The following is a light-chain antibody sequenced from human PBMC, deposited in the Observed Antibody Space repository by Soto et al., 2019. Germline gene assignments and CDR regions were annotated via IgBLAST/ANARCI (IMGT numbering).Light chain of an antibody. J-gene: IGLJ2*01. Sequence: QLVLTQPPSVSGAPGQRVTISCTGSSSNIGAGYDVHWYQQLPGTAPKLLIYGNSIRPSGVPDRFSGSKSGTSASLAITGLQAEDEADYSCQSYDTSLSAVVFGGGTQLTVL. V-gene: IGLV1-40*01. CDR1: SSNIGAGYD. CDR2: GNS. CDR3: QSYDTSLSAVV.